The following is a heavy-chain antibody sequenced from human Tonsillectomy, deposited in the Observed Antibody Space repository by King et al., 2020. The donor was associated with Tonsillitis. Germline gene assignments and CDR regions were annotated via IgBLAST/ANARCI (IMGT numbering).Heavy chain of an antibody. CDR1: GFTFSRYW. CDR3: VIVQIDSSVYHYEAAASDM. J-gene: IGHJ3*02. D-gene: IGHD3-22*01. V-gene: IGHV3-74*03. Sequence: VQLVESGGGLVQPGGSLRLSCTGSGFTFSRYWMHWVRQVPGKGLVWVSRIHSDRSSTEYADSVKGRFTIPRDNAKNTLYLQMNSLRAGDTATYYCVIVQIDSSVYHYEAAASDMGGQGTTVTVSS. CDR2: IHSDRSST.